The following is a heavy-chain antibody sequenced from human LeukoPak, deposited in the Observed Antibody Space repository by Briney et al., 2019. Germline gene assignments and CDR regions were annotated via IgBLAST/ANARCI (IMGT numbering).Heavy chain of an antibody. D-gene: IGHD3-22*01. CDR2: IYTSGST. CDR1: GGSISSYY. Sequence: SETLSLTCTVSGGSISSYYWSWIRQPAGKGLEWIGRIYTSGSTNYNPSLKSRVTMSVDTSKNQFSLKLSSVTAADTAVYYCARGYYYDSSGPDFDYWGQGTLVTVSS. J-gene: IGHJ4*02. CDR3: ARGYYYDSSGPDFDY. V-gene: IGHV4-4*07.